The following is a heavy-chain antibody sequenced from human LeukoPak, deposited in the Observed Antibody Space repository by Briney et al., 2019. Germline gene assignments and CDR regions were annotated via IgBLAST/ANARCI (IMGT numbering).Heavy chain of an antibody. CDR2: IIPMFGTT. D-gene: IGHD1-7*01. Sequence: GASVKVSCKASGGTFSSYSISWVRQAPGQGPEWMGVIIPMFGTTTYAQRFQGRVTITADKSTSTAYMELSSLRSEDTAVYYCARDSYRTRNYNWFDPWGQGTLVTVSS. CDR1: GGTFSSYS. CDR3: ARDSYRTRNYNWFDP. J-gene: IGHJ5*02. V-gene: IGHV1-69*06.